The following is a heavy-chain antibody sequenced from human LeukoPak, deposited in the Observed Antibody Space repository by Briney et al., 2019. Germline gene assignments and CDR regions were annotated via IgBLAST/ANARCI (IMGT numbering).Heavy chain of an antibody. Sequence: SETLSLTCAVSGYSISSGNYWGWMRQPPGKGLGWIGSINQSGSTYYNPSLERRVTISVDASKNQFYLQLRSVTAADTAVYYCATHLGDCASTSCYREGFDPWGEGTLITVSS. V-gene: IGHV4-38-2*01. CDR3: ATHLGDCASTSCYREGFDP. J-gene: IGHJ5*02. D-gene: IGHD2-2*01. CDR1: GYSISSGNY. CDR2: INQSGST.